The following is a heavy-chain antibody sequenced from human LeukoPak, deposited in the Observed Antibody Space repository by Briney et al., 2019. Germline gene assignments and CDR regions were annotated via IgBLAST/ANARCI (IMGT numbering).Heavy chain of an antibody. J-gene: IGHJ5*02. Sequence: KPSETLSLTCAVSGYSISSGYYWGWIRQPPGKGLEWIGSIYHSGSTYYNPSLKSRVTISVDTSKNQFSLKLSSVTAADTAVYYCASLIHHYDFWSGYHNWFDPWGQGTLVTVSS. V-gene: IGHV4-38-2*01. CDR2: IYHSGST. CDR3: ASLIHHYDFWSGYHNWFDP. CDR1: GYSISSGYY. D-gene: IGHD3-3*01.